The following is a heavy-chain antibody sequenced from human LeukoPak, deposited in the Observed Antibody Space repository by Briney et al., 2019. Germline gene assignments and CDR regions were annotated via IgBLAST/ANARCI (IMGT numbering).Heavy chain of an antibody. CDR3: ARDKSHTY. CDR2: IKQDGSEK. CDR1: GFTFSSYW. J-gene: IGHJ4*02. V-gene: IGHV3-7*01. Sequence: GGSLRLSCAVSGFTFSSYWMSWVRQAPGKGLEWVANIKQDGSEKYYVDSVKGRFTISRDNAKNSLYLQMNSLRAGDTAVYYCARDKSHTYWGQGTLVTASS.